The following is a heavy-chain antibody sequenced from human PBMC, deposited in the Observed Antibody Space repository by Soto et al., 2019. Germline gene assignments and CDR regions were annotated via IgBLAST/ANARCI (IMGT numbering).Heavy chain of an antibody. D-gene: IGHD2-2*01. V-gene: IGHV1-18*01. J-gene: IGHJ4*02. CDR2: ISAYNGNT. CDR3: ARDPADIVVVPAAISFDY. Sequence: QVQLVQSGAEVKKPGASVKVSCKASGYTFTSYGISWVRQAPGQGLEWMGWISAYNGNTNYAQKLQGRVTMTTDTSTSTAYMELRRLRSDDTAVYYCARDPADIVVVPAAISFDYWGQGTLVTVSS. CDR1: GYTFTSYG.